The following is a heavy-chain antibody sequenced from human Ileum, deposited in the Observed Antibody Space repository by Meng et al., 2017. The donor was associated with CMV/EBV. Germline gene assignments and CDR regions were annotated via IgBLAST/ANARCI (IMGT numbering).Heavy chain of an antibody. D-gene: IGHD5/OR15-5a*01. CDR3: AKGVGGSTRPFDF. Sequence: GESLKISWTASGFTFSGYVMYWVRQARGKGLELVSGISGTSGRTYYADSLEGRFTISRDNSKSTLYLQMNSLRAEDTDMYHCAKGVGGSTRPFDFWGQGTMVTVSS. V-gene: IGHV3-23*01. CDR1: GFTFSGYV. J-gene: IGHJ3*01. CDR2: ISGTSGRT.